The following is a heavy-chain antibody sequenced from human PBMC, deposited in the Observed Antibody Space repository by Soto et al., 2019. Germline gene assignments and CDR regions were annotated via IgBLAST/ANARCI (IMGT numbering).Heavy chain of an antibody. D-gene: IGHD4-4*01. Sequence: LSLTCTVSGGSISSGDYCWTWIRQSPGKGLEWIGYIYNSGATYDNPSLRSRLTISVDTSKNQFYLKLSFVTAADTAVYYCASARLHYRTVDYWGQGTLVTVSS. CDR2: IYNSGAT. CDR1: GGSISSGDYC. CDR3: ASARLHYRTVDY. V-gene: IGHV4-30-4*01. J-gene: IGHJ4*02.